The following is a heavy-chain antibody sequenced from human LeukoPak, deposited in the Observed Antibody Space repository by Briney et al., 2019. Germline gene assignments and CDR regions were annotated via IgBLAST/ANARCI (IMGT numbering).Heavy chain of an antibody. CDR3: AKDGYSILYYFDY. V-gene: IGHV3-9*01. CDR1: GFTFSSYW. CDR2: ISWNSGSI. D-gene: IGHD6-13*01. Sequence: GGSLRLSCAASGFTFSSYWMHWVRQAPGKGLEWVSGISWNSGSIGYADSVKGRFTISRDNAKNSLYLQMNSLRAEDTALYYCAKDGYSILYYFDYWGQGTLVTVSS. J-gene: IGHJ4*02.